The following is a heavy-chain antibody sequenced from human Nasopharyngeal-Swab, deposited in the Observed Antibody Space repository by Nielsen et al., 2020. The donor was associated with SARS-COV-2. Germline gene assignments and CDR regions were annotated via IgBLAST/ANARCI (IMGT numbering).Heavy chain of an antibody. V-gene: IGHV4-59*01. CDR2: IYYSGTT. D-gene: IGHD3-3*01. Sequence: SETLSLTCTVSGGSISRYYWSWIRQPPGKGLEWIGYIYYSGTTNYNPSLKSRVTISVDTSNNQFSLKLSSVTAADTAVYYCARRLTLESFWYFDLWGRGTLVTVSS. J-gene: IGHJ2*01. CDR1: GGSISRYY. CDR3: ARRLTLESFWYFDL.